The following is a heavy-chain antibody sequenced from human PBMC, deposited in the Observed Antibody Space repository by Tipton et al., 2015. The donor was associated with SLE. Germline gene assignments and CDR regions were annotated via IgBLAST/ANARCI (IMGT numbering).Heavy chain of an antibody. D-gene: IGHD1-26*01. J-gene: IGHJ3*01. CDR1: GGSISSGGFY. Sequence: TLSLTCTVSGGSISSGGFYWSWVRQPPGKGLEWLGEINHSGSTNDSPSLKSRVTISIDTSKNQISLKLTSVTAADTAMYYCARRYEKWEILQNDAFDVWGQGTMVTVSS. V-gene: IGHV4-39*07. CDR3: ARRYEKWEILQNDAFDV. CDR2: INHSGST.